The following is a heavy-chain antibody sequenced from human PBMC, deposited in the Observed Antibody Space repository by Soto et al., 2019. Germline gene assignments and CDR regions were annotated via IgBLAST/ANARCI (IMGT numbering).Heavy chain of an antibody. CDR2: IDPSDSYT. D-gene: IGHD6-6*01. CDR3: ASSSIAAHWFDP. CDR1: GYSFTSYW. V-gene: IGHV5-10-1*01. Sequence: GESLKISCKGSGYSFTSYWISWVRQMPGKGLEWMGRIDPSDSYTNYSPSFQGHATISADKSISTAYLQWSSLKASDTAMYYCASSSIAAHWFDPWGQGTLVTVSS. J-gene: IGHJ5*02.